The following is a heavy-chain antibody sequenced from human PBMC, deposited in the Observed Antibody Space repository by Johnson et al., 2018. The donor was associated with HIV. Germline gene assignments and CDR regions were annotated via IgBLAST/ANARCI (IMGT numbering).Heavy chain of an antibody. Sequence: VQLVESGGGLVQPGRSLRLSCTASGFTFGDYAMSWVRQAPGKGLEWVGFIRSKAYGGTTEYAASVKGRFTISRDDSKSSAYLQMNSLKTEDTAVYYCTRDGTGSGSYIDAFDIWGQGTMVTVSS. V-gene: IGHV3-49*04. CDR2: IRSKAYGGTT. J-gene: IGHJ3*02. CDR3: TRDGTGSGSYIDAFDI. D-gene: IGHD1-26*01. CDR1: GFTFGDYA.